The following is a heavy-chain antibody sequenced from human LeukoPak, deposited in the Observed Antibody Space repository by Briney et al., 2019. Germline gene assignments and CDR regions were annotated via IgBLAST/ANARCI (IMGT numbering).Heavy chain of an antibody. Sequence: SETLSLTCTVSGGSISSSSYHWGWIRQPPGKGLEWIGSIYYSGSTYYNPSLKSRVTISVDTSKNQFSLKLSSVTAADTAVYYCARHRGSSGYPSPFDYWGQGTLVTVSS. CDR1: GGSISSSSYH. CDR2: IYYSGST. V-gene: IGHV4-39*01. D-gene: IGHD5-12*01. CDR3: ARHRGSSGYPSPFDY. J-gene: IGHJ4*02.